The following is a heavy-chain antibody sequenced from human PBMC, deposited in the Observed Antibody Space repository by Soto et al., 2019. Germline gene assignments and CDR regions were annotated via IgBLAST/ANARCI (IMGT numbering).Heavy chain of an antibody. V-gene: IGHV1-18*01. Sequence: QVQLVQSGAEVNKPGASVKVSCKASGYTFINYGITWVRQAPGQGLEWMGWISAYNGDTNYAQKLQGRVTMTTDASTSTAYMELRSLRSDDTAVYYCARDRGVAPPVAGNIYYYYYMDVWAKWTKVTVSS. J-gene: IGHJ6*03. CDR1: GYTFINYG. CDR3: ARDRGVAPPVAGNIYYYYYMDV. D-gene: IGHD6-19*01. CDR2: ISAYNGDT.